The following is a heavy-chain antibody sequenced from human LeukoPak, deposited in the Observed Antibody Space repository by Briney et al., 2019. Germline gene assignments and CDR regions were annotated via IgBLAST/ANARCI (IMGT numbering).Heavy chain of an antibody. Sequence: GGSLRLSCTASGLTFNNAWMSWVRQAPGKGLEWVGRIKSRADGGTSEYGAPVRGRFRISRDDSKNMLFLEMNSLKNEDTVVYYCTTGVVGATRGYWGQGTLVTVSS. CDR3: TTGVVGATRGY. J-gene: IGHJ4*02. CDR1: GLTFNNAW. CDR2: IKSRADGGTS. D-gene: IGHD1-26*01. V-gene: IGHV3-15*01.